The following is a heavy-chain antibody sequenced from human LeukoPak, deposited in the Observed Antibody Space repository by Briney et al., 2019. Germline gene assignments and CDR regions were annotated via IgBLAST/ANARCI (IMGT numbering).Heavy chain of an antibody. CDR1: GGSITSYY. CDR3: ARTLLPAVKGAFDI. D-gene: IGHD3-22*01. V-gene: IGHV4-59*01. Sequence: PSETLSLTCSVSGGSITSYYWSWTRQPPGKGLEWVGYIYYSESTNYNPSLKSRVTISVDTSKNLFSLKLSSVTAADTAVYYCARTLLPAVKGAFDIWGQGTMVTVSS. CDR2: IYYSEST. J-gene: IGHJ3*02.